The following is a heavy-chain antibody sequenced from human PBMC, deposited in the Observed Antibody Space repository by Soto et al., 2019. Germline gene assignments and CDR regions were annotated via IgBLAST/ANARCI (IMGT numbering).Heavy chain of an antibody. CDR2: ISYDGSNK. V-gene: IGHV3-30-3*01. D-gene: IGHD4-17*01. Sequence: GGSLRLSCAASGFTFSSYAMHWVRQAPGKGLEWVAVISYDGSNKYYADSVKGRFTISRDNSKNTLYLQMNSLRAEDTAVYYCARGPYGTARYWGQGTLVTVSS. CDR3: ARGPYGTARY. J-gene: IGHJ4*02. CDR1: GFTFSSYA.